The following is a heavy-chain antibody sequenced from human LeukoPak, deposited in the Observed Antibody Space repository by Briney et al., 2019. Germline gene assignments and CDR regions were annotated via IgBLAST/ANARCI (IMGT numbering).Heavy chain of an antibody. Sequence: GGSLRLSCAASGFSFNSHGMHWVRQAPDKGLEWVAVISDDGSKGYYADSVKGRFTISRENSKNVLYLQMSSLRAEDTAVYYCAKDYNRGLPDYWGQGTLVIVSS. CDR1: GFSFNSHG. CDR2: ISDDGSKG. J-gene: IGHJ4*02. D-gene: IGHD2-21*01. V-gene: IGHV3-30*18. CDR3: AKDYNRGLPDY.